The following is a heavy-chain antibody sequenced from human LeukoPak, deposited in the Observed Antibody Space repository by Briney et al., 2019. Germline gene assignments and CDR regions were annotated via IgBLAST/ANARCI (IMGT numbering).Heavy chain of an antibody. J-gene: IGHJ3*02. CDR3: ARVAGGSSSDAFDI. Sequence: PGGSLRLSCAASGFTFSSYDMHWVRQAPGKGLEWVSAIGTAGDTYYPGSVKGRFTISRENAKNSLYLQMNSLRAGDTAVYYCARVAGGSSSDAFDIWGQGTMVTVSS. V-gene: IGHV3-13*01. D-gene: IGHD1-26*01. CDR2: IGTAGDT. CDR1: GFTFSSYD.